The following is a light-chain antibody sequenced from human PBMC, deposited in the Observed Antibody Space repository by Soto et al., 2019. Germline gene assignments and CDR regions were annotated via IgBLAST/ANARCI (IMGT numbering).Light chain of an antibody. CDR3: CSYAGDSTWV. CDR1: TSDVGSYIF. Sequence: QPVLTQPASVSGSPGQSITISCTGSTSDVGSYIFVSWYQQHPGKAPKLMIYEATKRPSGVSNPFSGSQSGNTASLTISGLQAEDEGDYHCCSYAGDSTWVFGGGTKLTVL. J-gene: IGLJ3*02. V-gene: IGLV2-23*01. CDR2: EAT.